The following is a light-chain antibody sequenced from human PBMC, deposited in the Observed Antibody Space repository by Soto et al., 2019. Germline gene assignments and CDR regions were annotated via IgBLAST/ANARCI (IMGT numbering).Light chain of an antibody. CDR3: QQYNNWPPPIT. Sequence: EIVMTQSPATLSVSPGERATLSCRASQSVSSNLAWYQQKPGQAPRLLIYGASTRATDIPVRFSGSGSGTEFTLTIRSLQSEDFAVYYCQQYNNWPPPITFGQGTRLEIK. CDR1: QSVSSN. CDR2: GAS. V-gene: IGKV3-15*01. J-gene: IGKJ5*01.